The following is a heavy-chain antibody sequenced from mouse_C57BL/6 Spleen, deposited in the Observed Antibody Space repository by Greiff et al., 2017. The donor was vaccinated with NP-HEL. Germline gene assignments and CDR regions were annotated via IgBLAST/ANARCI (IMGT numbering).Heavy chain of an antibody. CDR2: IYPSDSET. Sequence: VQLQQPGAELVRPGSSVKLSCKASGYTFTSYWMDWVKQRPGQGLEWIGNIYPSDSETHYNQKFKDKATLTVDKSSSTAYMQLSSLTSEDAAVYYGARHYYGSSPYYYAMDDWGQGTSVTVSS. CDR3: ARHYYGSSPYYYAMDD. J-gene: IGHJ4*01. D-gene: IGHD1-1*01. V-gene: IGHV1-61*01. CDR1: GYTFTSYW.